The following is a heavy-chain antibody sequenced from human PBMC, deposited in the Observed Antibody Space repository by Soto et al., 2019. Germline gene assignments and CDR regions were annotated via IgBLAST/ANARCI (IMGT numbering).Heavy chain of an antibody. J-gene: IGHJ5*02. CDR2: MNPNSGNT. V-gene: IGHV1-8*02. D-gene: IGHD4-17*01. Sequence: ASVKVSCKASGYTFTTFDIYWVRQATGQGLEWMGWMNPNSGNTGYAQKFHGRVTMTRNTSITTAHMELTSLRAEDTAVYYCAKDVALGHMTTQGQGNWFDPWGQGTLVTVSS. CDR1: GYTFTTFD. CDR3: AKDVALGHMTTQGQGNWFDP.